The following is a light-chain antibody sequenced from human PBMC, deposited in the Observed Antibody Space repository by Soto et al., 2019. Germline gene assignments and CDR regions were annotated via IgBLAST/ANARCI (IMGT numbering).Light chain of an antibody. CDR1: QDISHY. V-gene: IGKV1-33*01. J-gene: IGKJ5*01. CDR2: DAS. CDR3: QQYDDLPIT. Sequence: DIQMTQSPSSLSASVGDTVTITCQARQDISHYLNWYQQKPGKAIKLLIYDASNLHPGVPSRFRGSGSGTEFYFNITRLQPEDVATYYCQQYDDLPITFGQGTRLEIK.